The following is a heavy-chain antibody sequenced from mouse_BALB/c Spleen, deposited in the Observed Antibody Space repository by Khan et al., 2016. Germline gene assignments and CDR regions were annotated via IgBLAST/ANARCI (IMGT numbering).Heavy chain of an antibody. J-gene: IGHJ2*01. CDR1: GYYITSGYY. V-gene: IGHV3-6*02. Sequence: LQESGPGLVKPSQSLSLTCSVTGYYITSGYYWNWIRQFPGNKLEWMGYISYDGSNNYNPSLKNRISITRDTSKNQFFLKLNSVTTEDTATYYCAGDSYYFDYWGQGTTLTVSS. CDR3: AGDSYYFDY. CDR2: ISYDGSN.